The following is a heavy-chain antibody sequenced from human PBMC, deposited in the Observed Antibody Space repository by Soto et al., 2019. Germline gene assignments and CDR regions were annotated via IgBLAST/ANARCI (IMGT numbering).Heavy chain of an antibody. V-gene: IGHV1-3*01. J-gene: IGHJ6*02. Sequence: ASVKVSCKASGYTFTSYAMHWVRQAPGQRLEWMGWINAGNGNTKYSQKFQGRVTITRDTSASTAYMELSSLRSEDTAVYYCARGTRGDFWSGYSYGMDVWGQGTTVTVSS. CDR1: GYTFTSYA. CDR3: ARGTRGDFWSGYSYGMDV. CDR2: INAGNGNT. D-gene: IGHD3-3*01.